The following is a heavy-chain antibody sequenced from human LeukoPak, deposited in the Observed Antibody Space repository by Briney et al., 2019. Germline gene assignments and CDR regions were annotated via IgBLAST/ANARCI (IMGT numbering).Heavy chain of an antibody. V-gene: IGHV4-4*07. CDR1: GGSISSYY. D-gene: IGHD6-13*01. CDR2: MHSSGST. J-gene: IGHJ4*02. Sequence: PSETLSLTCTVSGGSISSYYWSWIRQPAGKGLEWIGRMHSSGSTNYNPSIKSRVTMSLDTSKNQFSLKVDSVTAADTAVYYCARGGSSYWYYFDYWGQGTLVTVSS. CDR3: ARGGSSYWYYFDY.